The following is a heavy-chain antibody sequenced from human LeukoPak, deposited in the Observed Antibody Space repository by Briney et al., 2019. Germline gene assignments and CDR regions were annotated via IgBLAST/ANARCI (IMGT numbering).Heavy chain of an antibody. J-gene: IGHJ4*02. CDR2: IYYSGST. Sequence: SETLSLTCTVSGGSISSYYWSWIRQPPGKGLEWIGYIYYSGSTNYNPSLKSRVTISVDTSKNQFSLKLSSVTAADTAVYYCARVSWAVAGMAFDYWGQGTLVTVSS. CDR1: GGSISSYY. V-gene: IGHV4-59*08. D-gene: IGHD6-19*01. CDR3: ARVSWAVAGMAFDY.